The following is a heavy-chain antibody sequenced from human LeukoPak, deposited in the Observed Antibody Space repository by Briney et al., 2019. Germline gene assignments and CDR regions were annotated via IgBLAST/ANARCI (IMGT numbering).Heavy chain of an antibody. CDR2: IIPIIGTA. D-gene: IGHD5-24*01. CDR3: AMTIGATSGETFDL. J-gene: IGHJ2*01. Sequence: SVNVSCKASGGTCSSYAIYWVRQAPGQGLEWMGGIIPIIGTANYAQKFQGRVTITADESTSTAYMELSSLRSEDTAVYYCAMTIGATSGETFDLWRRGLLVTVSS. V-gene: IGHV1-69*01. CDR1: GGTCSSYA.